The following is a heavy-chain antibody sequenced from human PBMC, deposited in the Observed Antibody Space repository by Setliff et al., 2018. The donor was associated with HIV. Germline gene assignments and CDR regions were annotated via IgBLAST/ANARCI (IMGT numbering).Heavy chain of an antibody. Sequence: ASVKVSCKASGYTFTGYYIHCLRQAPGQGLQWKGRINPKTGDTDYAQNFQGRVTLTTATSINTAYMELHRLTSDDTAVYFCARGRVRAAAVTGLDWFDFWGQGSLVTVSS. CDR3: ARGRVRAAAVTGLDWFDF. V-gene: IGHV1-2*06. D-gene: IGHD6-13*01. J-gene: IGHJ5*01. CDR2: INPKTGDT. CDR1: GYTFTGYY.